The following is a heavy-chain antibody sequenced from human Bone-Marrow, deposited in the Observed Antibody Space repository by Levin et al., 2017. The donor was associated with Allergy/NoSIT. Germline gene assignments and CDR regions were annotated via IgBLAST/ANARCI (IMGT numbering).Heavy chain of an antibody. Sequence: VASVKVSCKASGYTFIDYFIHWVRQAPGQGLEWMGRINPETGGTNYAQRFYGRVIMARDASISTVNLVLTSLTSDDTAVYFCARSERGGPGGDKHYLMDVWGKGTTVTVSS. CDR3: ARSERGGPGGDKHYLMDV. V-gene: IGHV1-2*06. CDR1: GYTFIDYF. CDR2: INPETGGT. J-gene: IGHJ6*04. D-gene: IGHD2-21*02.